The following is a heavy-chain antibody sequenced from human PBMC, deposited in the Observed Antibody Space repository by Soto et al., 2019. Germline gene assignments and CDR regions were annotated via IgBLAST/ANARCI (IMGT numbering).Heavy chain of an antibody. CDR3: ARDPNRYCSSTSCYEGIYYYYMDV. D-gene: IGHD2-2*01. Sequence: GGSLRLSCAASGFTFSSYIMNWVRQAPGKGLEWVSYISSSSSTIYYADSVKGRFTISRDNAKNSLYLQMNSLRAEDTAVYYCARDPNRYCSSTSCYEGIYYYYMDVWGKGTTVTVSS. CDR2: ISSSSSTI. J-gene: IGHJ6*03. CDR1: GFTFSSYI. V-gene: IGHV3-48*01.